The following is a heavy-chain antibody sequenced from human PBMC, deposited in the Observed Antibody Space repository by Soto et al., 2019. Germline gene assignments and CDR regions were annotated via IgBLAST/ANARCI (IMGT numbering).Heavy chain of an antibody. CDR3: ATGVIWIGYFTVDS. CDR1: GGSFGNSA. V-gene: IGHV1-69*01. J-gene: IGHJ4*02. Sequence: QVQLVQSGAEVKNPGSSVKVSCKASGGSFGNSAINWVRQTPGQGLEWLGGFIPVYRTLNYAQKFQGRVTITADESTGTAYMTLRSVASDNTAVYYCATGVIWIGYFTVDSWGQGPRVTVAS. D-gene: IGHD3-3*01. CDR2: FIPVYRTL.